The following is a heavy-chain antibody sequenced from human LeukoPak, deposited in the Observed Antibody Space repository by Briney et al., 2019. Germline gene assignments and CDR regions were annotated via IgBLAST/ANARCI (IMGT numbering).Heavy chain of an antibody. CDR2: IYYRGST. Sequence: SETLSLTCTVSGGSISSYYWSWIRQPPGKGLEWIGYIYYRGSTNYNPSLKSRVTISVDTSKNQFSLKLSSVTAADTAVYYCARDIGDYSNYDYYYYGMDVWGQGTTVTVSS. CDR1: GGSISSYY. D-gene: IGHD4-11*01. CDR3: ARDIGDYSNYDYYYYGMDV. J-gene: IGHJ6*02. V-gene: IGHV4-59*01.